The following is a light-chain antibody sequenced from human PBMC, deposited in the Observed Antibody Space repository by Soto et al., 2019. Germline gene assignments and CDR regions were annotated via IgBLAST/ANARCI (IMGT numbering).Light chain of an antibody. CDR1: QGISTW. CDR3: QQANSFPLT. CDR2: GAS. V-gene: IGKV1-12*01. J-gene: IGKJ4*01. Sequence: DTQMTQSPSSVSASVGDRVTITCRAGQGISTWLAWYQQKPGKAPSLLIFGASSLHSGIPSRFSGSGSGTDFTLTISSLQPEDFATYYCQQANSFPLTFGGGTKVEIK.